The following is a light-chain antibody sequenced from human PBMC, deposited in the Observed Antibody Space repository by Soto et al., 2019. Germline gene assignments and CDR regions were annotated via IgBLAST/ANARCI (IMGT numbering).Light chain of an antibody. CDR2: EDN. CDR3: QSYDSGIGV. Sequence: NFMLTQPHSVSESPGKTVTISCTRSSGSIASNYVQWYQQRPGSAPTSVIYEDNQRPSGVPDRFSGSIDSSSNSASLTISGLKTEDDGDYSCQSYDSGIGVFGGGTKLTVL. J-gene: IGLJ2*01. V-gene: IGLV6-57*04. CDR1: SGSIASNY.